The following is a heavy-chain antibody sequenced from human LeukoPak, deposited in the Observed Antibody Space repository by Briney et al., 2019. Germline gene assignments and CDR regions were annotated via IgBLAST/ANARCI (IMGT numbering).Heavy chain of an antibody. J-gene: IGHJ4*02. V-gene: IGHV4-39*07. CDR3: ASAVAVAGTGDY. D-gene: IGHD6-19*01. CDR1: GGSISSSSYY. Sequence: SETLSLTCTVSGGSISSSSYYWGWIRQPPGKGLEWIGSIYYSGSTYYNPSLKSRVTISVDTSKSQFSLKLSSVTAADTAVYYCASAVAVAGTGDYWGQGTLVTVSS. CDR2: IYYSGST.